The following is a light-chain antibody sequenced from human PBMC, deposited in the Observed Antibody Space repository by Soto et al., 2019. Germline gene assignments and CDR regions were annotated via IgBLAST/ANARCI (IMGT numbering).Light chain of an antibody. J-gene: IGKJ4*01. CDR1: QSVSSY. CDR2: DAS. CDR3: QQRSNWPLT. V-gene: IGKV3-11*01. Sequence: IVLTQSPGTLSLSPGERATLSCRASQSVSSYLAWYQQKPGQAPRLLIYDASNRATGIPARFSGSGSGTDFTLTISSLEPEDFAVYYCQQRSNWPLTFGGGTRWIS.